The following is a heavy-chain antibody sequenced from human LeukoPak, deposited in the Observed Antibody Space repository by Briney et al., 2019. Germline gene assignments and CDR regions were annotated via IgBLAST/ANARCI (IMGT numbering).Heavy chain of an antibody. J-gene: IGHJ4*02. CDR2: ISYDGSNK. CDR3: ANWPPNDSSGYYYA. V-gene: IGHV3-30*18. D-gene: IGHD3-22*01. Sequence: GGSLRLSCAASGFTFSSYGMHWVRQAPGKGLEWVAVISYDGSNKYYADSVKGRFTISRDNSKNTLYLQMNSLRAEDTAVYYCANWPPNDSSGYYYAWGQGTLVTVSS. CDR1: GFTFSSYG.